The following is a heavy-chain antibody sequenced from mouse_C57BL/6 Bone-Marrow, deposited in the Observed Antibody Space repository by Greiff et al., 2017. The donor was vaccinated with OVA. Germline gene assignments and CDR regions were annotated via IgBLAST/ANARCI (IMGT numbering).Heavy chain of an antibody. CDR1: GYTFTEYT. J-gene: IGHJ2*01. D-gene: IGHD2-5*01. Sequence: VNVVESGAELVKPGASVKLSCKASGYTFTEYTIHWVKQRSGQGLEWIGWFYPGSGSIKYNEKFKDKATLTADKSSSTVYMELSRLTSEDSAVYFCARHEAENYYSNYLDYWGQGTTLTVSS. V-gene: IGHV1-62-2*01. CDR3: ARHEAENYYSNYLDY. CDR2: FYPGSGSI.